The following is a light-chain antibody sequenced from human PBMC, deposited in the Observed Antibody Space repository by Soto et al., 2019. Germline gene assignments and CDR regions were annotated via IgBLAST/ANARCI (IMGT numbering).Light chain of an antibody. CDR2: GNN. J-gene: IGLJ2*01. Sequence: VLTQSPSASGTPGQRVTISCSGSSSNIGSNSVNWYQQLPGTAPKLLMDGNNQRPSGVPDRFSGSKSGTSASLAISGLQSEDEADYYCAAWDGSLNAVVFGGGTKLTVL. V-gene: IGLV1-44*01. CDR3: AAWDGSLNAVV. CDR1: SSNIGSNS.